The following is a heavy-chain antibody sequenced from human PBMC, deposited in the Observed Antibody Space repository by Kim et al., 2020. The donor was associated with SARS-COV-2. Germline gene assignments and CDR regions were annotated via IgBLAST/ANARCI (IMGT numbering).Heavy chain of an antibody. Sequence: SEAAVKGRFASSRDNAKNTLYLQMNSLRAEDTAVYYCTRDMGGRDGYGGQGTLVTVSS. V-gene: IGHV3-74*01. CDR3: TRDMGGRDGY. D-gene: IGHD3-16*01. J-gene: IGHJ4*02.